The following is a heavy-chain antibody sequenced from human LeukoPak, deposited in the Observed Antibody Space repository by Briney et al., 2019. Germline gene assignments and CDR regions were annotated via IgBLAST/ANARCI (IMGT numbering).Heavy chain of an antibody. J-gene: IGHJ4*02. CDR2: IYYSGST. D-gene: IGHD6-13*01. V-gene: IGHV4-59*08. CDR1: GGSISSYY. CDR3: ARLTSSSSGSSFDY. Sequence: PSETLSLTCTVSGGSISSYYWSWIRQPPGKGLEWIGYIYYSGSTNYNPSLKSRVTISVDTSKNQFSLKLSSLTAADTAVYYCARLTSSSSGSSFDYWGLGTLVTVSS.